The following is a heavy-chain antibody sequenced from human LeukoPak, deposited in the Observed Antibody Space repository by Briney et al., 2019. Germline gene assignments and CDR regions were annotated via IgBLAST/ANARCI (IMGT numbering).Heavy chain of an antibody. Sequence: GGSLRLSCAASGFTFSSYAMSWVRQAPGKGLEWVSAISGSGGSTYYADSVKGRFTISRDNSKNTLYLQMNSLRAEDTAVYYCARGYCGGGSCYYLLGWGQGTLVTVSS. V-gene: IGHV3-23*01. CDR1: GFTFSSYA. D-gene: IGHD2-15*01. J-gene: IGHJ4*02. CDR2: ISGSGGST. CDR3: ARGYCGGGSCYYLLG.